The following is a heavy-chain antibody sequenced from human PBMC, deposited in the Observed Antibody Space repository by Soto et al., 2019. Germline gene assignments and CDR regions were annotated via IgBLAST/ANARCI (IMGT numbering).Heavy chain of an antibody. CDR1: GGSISSYY. J-gene: IGHJ6*02. V-gene: IGHV4-59*01. CDR3: ARELGIAAAGTERYYYYGMDV. Sequence: QVQLQESGPGLVKPSETLSLTCTVSGGSISSYYWSWIRQPPGKGLEWIGYIYYSGSTNYNPSLKSRVTISVDTSKNQFSLKLSSVTAADTAVYYCARELGIAAAGTERYYYYGMDVWGQGTTVTVSS. CDR2: IYYSGST. D-gene: IGHD6-13*01.